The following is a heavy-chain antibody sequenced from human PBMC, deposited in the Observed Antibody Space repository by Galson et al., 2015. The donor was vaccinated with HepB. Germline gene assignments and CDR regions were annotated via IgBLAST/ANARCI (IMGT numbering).Heavy chain of an antibody. V-gene: IGHV7-4-1*02. CDR3: ARNSILRYFDWPSRSAKTYYMDV. Sequence: FTSYAMNWVRQAPGQGLEWMGWINTNTGNPTYAQGFTGRFVFSLDTSVSTAYLQISSLKAEDTAVYYCARNSILRYFDWPSRSAKTYYMDVWGKGTTVTVSS. J-gene: IGHJ6*03. CDR2: INTNTGNP. CDR1: FTSYA. D-gene: IGHD3-9*01.